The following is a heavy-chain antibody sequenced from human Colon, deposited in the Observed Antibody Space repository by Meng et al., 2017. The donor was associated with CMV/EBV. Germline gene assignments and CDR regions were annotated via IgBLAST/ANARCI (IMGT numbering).Heavy chain of an antibody. Sequence: LTCAVYGGSFSDYYWSWIRQPPGKGLEWIGEINHSGSTNYNPSLKGRVTISVDASKNQFSLQLNSVTAADTAVYYCATFALRYFDWPWGQGTLVTVSS. CDR3: ATFALRYFDWP. CDR2: INHSGST. D-gene: IGHD3-9*01. V-gene: IGHV4-34*01. CDR1: GGSFSDYY. J-gene: IGHJ5*02.